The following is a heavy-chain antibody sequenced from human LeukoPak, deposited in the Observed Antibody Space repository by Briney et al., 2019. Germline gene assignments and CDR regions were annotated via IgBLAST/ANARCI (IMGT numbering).Heavy chain of an antibody. Sequence: ASVKVSCKASGGTFSSYAISWVRQAPGQGLEWMGGIIPIFGTANYAQKFQGRVTITADESTSTAYMELSSLRSEDTAVYYCATTRNPYCSGGSCYYNWFDPWGQGTLVTVSS. V-gene: IGHV1-69*13. CDR1: GGTFSSYA. CDR2: IIPIFGTA. J-gene: IGHJ5*02. CDR3: ATTRNPYCSGGSCYYNWFDP. D-gene: IGHD2-15*01.